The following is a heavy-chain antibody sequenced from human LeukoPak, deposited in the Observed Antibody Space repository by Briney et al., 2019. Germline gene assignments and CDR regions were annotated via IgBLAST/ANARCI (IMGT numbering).Heavy chain of an antibody. CDR1: GFTFSNAW. J-gene: IGHJ5*02. Sequence: GGSLRLSCAASGFTFSNAWMSWVRQAPGKGLEWVGRIKSKTDGRTTDYAAPVKGRFTISRDDSKNTLYLQMNSLKTEDTAVYYCTTDLLWFGETNWFDPWGQGTLVTVSS. D-gene: IGHD3-10*01. CDR3: TTDLLWFGETNWFDP. CDR2: IKSKTDGRTT. V-gene: IGHV3-15*01.